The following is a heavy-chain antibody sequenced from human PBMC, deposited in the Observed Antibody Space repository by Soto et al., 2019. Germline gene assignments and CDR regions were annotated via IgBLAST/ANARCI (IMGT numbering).Heavy chain of an antibody. Sequence: QPGGSLRLSCAASGFSFSSYAMSWVRQAPGKGLEWVSSISDGGGSTNYADSVRGRFTIARDRSKNTLYLHMISLRAEDTAVYYCAKEYCGAVCALDFWGQGALVTVSS. CDR3: AKEYCGAVCALDF. V-gene: IGHV3-23*01. J-gene: IGHJ4*02. D-gene: IGHD2-21*02. CDR2: ISDGGGST. CDR1: GFSFSSYA.